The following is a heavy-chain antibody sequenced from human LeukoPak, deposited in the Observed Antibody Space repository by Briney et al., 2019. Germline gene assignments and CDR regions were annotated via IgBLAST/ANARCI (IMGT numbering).Heavy chain of an antibody. Sequence: PGGSLRLSCAASGFTFTSYSMNWVRQAPGKVLEWVSSISSSSNYIYYADSVKGRFTISRDNAKNSLYLQMNSLRAEDTAVYYCAREPGDSSGWSEWGQGTLVTVSS. D-gene: IGHD6-19*01. J-gene: IGHJ4*02. CDR3: AREPGDSSGWSE. CDR1: GFTFTSYS. CDR2: ISSSSNYI. V-gene: IGHV3-21*01.